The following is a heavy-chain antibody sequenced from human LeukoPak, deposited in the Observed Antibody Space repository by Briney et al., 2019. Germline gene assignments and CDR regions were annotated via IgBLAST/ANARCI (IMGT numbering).Heavy chain of an antibody. CDR2: INPSGGST. D-gene: IGHD6-13*01. CDR3: ARGAAAGRRVDY. CDR1: GGTFSSYA. Sequence: ASVKVSCKASGGTFSSYAISWVRQAPGQGLEWMGIINPSGGSTSYAQKFQGRVTMTRDTSTSTVYMELSSLRSEDTAVYYCARGAAAGRRVDYWGQGTLVTVSS. J-gene: IGHJ4*02. V-gene: IGHV1-46*01.